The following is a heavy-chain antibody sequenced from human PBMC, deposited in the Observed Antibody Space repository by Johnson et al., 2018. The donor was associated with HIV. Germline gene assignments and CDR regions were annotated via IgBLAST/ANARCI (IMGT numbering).Heavy chain of an antibody. CDR2: ISSSGVTT. CDR1: GFTFSDYY. V-gene: IGHV3-11*04. CDR3: ARSQVSATSEGAFDI. J-gene: IGHJ3*02. Sequence: QVQLVESGGGLVRPGGSLRLSCAASGFTFSDYYMTWIRQAPGKGLEWLSYISSSGVTTYYAESLKGRFTISRDNAKNTLYLQMNSLRAEDTAVYYCARSQVSATSEGAFDIWGQGTMVTVSS. D-gene: IGHD2-15*01.